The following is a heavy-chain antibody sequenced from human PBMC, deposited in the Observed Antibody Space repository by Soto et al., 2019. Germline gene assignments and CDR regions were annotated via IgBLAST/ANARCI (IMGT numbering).Heavy chain of an antibody. Sequence: PGGSLRLSCVASGFTFRSYGMHWVRQASGKGLEWVAVISFDGSNKYYADSVKGRFTISRDNSKNTLYLQMDSLRAEDTAVYYCAKNLVPLSPALYFDYWGQGTLVTVSS. CDR1: GFTFRSYG. CDR3: AKNLVPLSPALYFDY. V-gene: IGHV3-30*18. D-gene: IGHD6-6*01. J-gene: IGHJ4*02. CDR2: ISFDGSNK.